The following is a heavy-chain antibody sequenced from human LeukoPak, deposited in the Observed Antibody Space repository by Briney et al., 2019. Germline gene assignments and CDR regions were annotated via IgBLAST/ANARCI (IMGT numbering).Heavy chain of an antibody. D-gene: IGHD3-10*01. J-gene: IGHJ4*02. CDR1: GFTFTSSA. V-gene: IGHV1-58*01. Sequence: GASVKVSCKASGFTFTSSAVQWVRQARGQRLEWIGWIVVGSGNTNYAQKFQERVTITRDMSTSTAYMELSSLRSEDTAAYYCAADRYGSGRPRYWGQGTLVTVSS. CDR3: AADRYGSGRPRY. CDR2: IVVGSGNT.